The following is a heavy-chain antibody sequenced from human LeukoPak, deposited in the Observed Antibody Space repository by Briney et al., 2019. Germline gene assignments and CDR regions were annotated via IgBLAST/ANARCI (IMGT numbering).Heavy chain of an antibody. D-gene: IGHD3-3*02. J-gene: IGHJ6*03. CDR1: GGSISPYY. Sequence: PSETLSLTCTVSGGSISPYYWSWIRQPPGKGLEWIGYIYYSGSTNYNPSLKSRVTISVDTSKNQFSLKLSSVTAAYTAVYYCARAFYPGYYSYMAVWGKGTTVTVSS. CDR3: ARAFYPGYYSYMAV. V-gene: IGHV4-59*01. CDR2: IYYSGST.